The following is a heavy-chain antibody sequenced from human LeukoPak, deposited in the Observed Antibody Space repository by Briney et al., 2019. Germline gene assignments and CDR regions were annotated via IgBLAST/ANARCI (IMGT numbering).Heavy chain of an antibody. D-gene: IGHD6-19*01. CDR3: TPGYNSDWYNGY. V-gene: IGHV3-73*01. J-gene: IGHJ4*02. CDR1: GFTLSGSA. CDR2: IRSKTNSYAT. Sequence: GGSLKLSCAASGFTLSGSAMHWVRQASGKGLVWVGRIRSKTNSYATAYAASVKGRFTISRDDSKNTTYLQMNSLKTEGTAVYYCTPGYNSDWYNGYWGQGTLVTVSS.